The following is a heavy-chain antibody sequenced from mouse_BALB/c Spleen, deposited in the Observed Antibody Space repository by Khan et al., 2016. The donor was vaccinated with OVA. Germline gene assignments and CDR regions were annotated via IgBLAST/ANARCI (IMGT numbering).Heavy chain of an antibody. CDR2: IYPGNNDT. Sequence: VQLQQSGTVLARPGTSVRMSCKASGYIFTDYLMHWVKQRPGQGLEWIGSIYPGNNDTNYNQKFKDKAKLTSVPSVRTAYMDFSSLTNEDSAVFYCTRAGYGAFAFWGRGTLVTVSA. CDR1: GYIFTDYL. V-gene: IGHV1-5*01. J-gene: IGHJ3*01. D-gene: IGHD1-1*01. CDR3: TRAGYGAFAF.